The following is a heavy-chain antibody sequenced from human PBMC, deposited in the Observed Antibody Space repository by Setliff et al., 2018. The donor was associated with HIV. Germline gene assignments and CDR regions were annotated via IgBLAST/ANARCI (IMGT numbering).Heavy chain of an antibody. CDR1: GYSFTSYW. D-gene: IGHD3-22*01. J-gene: IGHJ4*02. V-gene: IGHV5-51*01. CDR3: ARGGLYDSGGYYPPPAGRIDS. Sequence: GESLKISCRVSGYSFTSYWIAWVRQMPGRGLEWMGDIYPGDSETRYSPSFVGQVTFSVDKSVNTAYLQRRSLKASDTAMYYCARGGLYDSGGYYPPPAGRIDSWGPGTLVTVSS. CDR2: IYPGDSET.